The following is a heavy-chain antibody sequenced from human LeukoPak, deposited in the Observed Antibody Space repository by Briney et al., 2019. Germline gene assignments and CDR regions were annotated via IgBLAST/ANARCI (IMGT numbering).Heavy chain of an antibody. Sequence: GASVKVSCKASGYTFTGYYMHWVRQAPGQGLEWMGWISAYNGNTNYAQKLQGRVTMTTDTSTSTAYMELRSLRSDDTAVYYCARGSSSWYKGGLFDYWGQGTLVTVSS. CDR1: GYTFTGYY. CDR3: ARGSSSWYKGGLFDY. V-gene: IGHV1-18*04. J-gene: IGHJ4*02. CDR2: ISAYNGNT. D-gene: IGHD6-13*01.